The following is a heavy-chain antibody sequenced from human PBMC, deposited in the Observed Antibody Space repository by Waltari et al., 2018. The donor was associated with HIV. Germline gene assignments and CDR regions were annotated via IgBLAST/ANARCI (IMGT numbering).Heavy chain of an antibody. Sequence: QLQLQESGPGLVKPSETLSLTCTVSGGSISSSSYYWGWIRQPPGKGLEWIGSIYYSGSTYYNPSLKSRVTISVDTSKNQFSLKLSSVTAADTAVYYCARVTEGLPGDYWGQGTLVTVSS. CDR1: GGSISSSSYY. V-gene: IGHV4-39*07. CDR3: ARVTEGLPGDY. CDR2: IYYSGST. D-gene: IGHD2-2*01. J-gene: IGHJ4*02.